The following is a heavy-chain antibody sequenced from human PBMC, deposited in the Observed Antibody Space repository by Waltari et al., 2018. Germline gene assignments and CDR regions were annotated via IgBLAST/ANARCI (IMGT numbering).Heavy chain of an antibody. CDR1: GGSISSSSYY. Sequence: QLQLQESGPGPVKPSETLSLTCTVSGGSISSSSYYWGWIRQPPGKGLGWIGSIYYSGSTYYNPSLKSRVTISVDTSKNQFSLKLSSVTADTAVYYCASGIKGAAAGTGYYFDYWGQGTLVTVSS. CDR2: IYYSGST. CDR3: ASGIKGAAAGTGYYFDY. D-gene: IGHD6-13*01. J-gene: IGHJ4*02. V-gene: IGHV4-39*07.